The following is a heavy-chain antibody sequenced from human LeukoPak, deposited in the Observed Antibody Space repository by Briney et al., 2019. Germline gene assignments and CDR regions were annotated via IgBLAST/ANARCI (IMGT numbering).Heavy chain of an antibody. J-gene: IGHJ5*02. Sequence: GRSLRLSCAASGFTFSSYALHWVRQAPGKGLEWVAVISFDGSNKYYADSVKGRFTISRDNSKNTLYLQMNSLRAEDTAVYYCAKKSVVRGVPLFDPWGQGTLVTVSS. CDR3: AKKSVVRGVPLFDP. D-gene: IGHD3-10*01. CDR2: ISFDGSNK. V-gene: IGHV3-30-3*02. CDR1: GFTFSSYA.